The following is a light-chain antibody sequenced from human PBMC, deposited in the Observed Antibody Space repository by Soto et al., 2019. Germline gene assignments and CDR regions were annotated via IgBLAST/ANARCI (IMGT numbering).Light chain of an antibody. CDR3: QQYNSYSWT. CDR1: QSIGSW. V-gene: IGKV1-5*03. Sequence: DIQMTQSPSTLSASVGDRVTITCRASQSIGSWLAWYQRKPGKAPNLLIYKASSLETGVPSRFTGSGSGTEFTLTISSLQPDDFATYYCQQYNSYSWTFGQGTKVEIK. CDR2: KAS. J-gene: IGKJ1*01.